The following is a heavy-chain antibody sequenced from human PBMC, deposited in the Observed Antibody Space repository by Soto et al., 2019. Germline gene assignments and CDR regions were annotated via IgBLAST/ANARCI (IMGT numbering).Heavy chain of an antibody. Sequence: PSETLSLTCAVYGGSFSGYYWSWIRQPPGKGLEWIGEINHSGSTNYNPSLKSRVTISVDTSKNQFSLKLSSVTAADTAVYYCARGQIHDSSGYYLGSDYYYYGMGVWGQGTTVTVSS. V-gene: IGHV4-34*01. CDR3: ARGQIHDSSGYYLGSDYYYYGMGV. D-gene: IGHD3-22*01. CDR1: GGSFSGYY. CDR2: INHSGST. J-gene: IGHJ6*02.